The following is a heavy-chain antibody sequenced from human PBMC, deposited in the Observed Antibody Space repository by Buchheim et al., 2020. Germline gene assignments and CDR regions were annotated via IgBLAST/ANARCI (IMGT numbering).Heavy chain of an antibody. CDR1: GFPFSSYS. CDR3: ARGPGYDFWSGAYYYMDV. CDR2: ISSSSSTI. J-gene: IGHJ6*03. D-gene: IGHD3-3*01. V-gene: IGHV3-48*01. Sequence: EVQLVESGGGLVQPGGSLRLSCAASGFPFSSYSMNWVRQAPGKGLEWVSYISSSSSTIYYADSVKGRFTISRDNAKNSLYLQMNSLRAEDTAVYYCARGPGYDFWSGAYYYMDVWGKGTT.